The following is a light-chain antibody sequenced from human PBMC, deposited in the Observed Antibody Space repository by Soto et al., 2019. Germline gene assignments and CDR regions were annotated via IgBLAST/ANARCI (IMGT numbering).Light chain of an antibody. Sequence: DLQMTQSPSSVSASVGDRVTITCRASQGISSRLAWYQQKPGKAPNLLIHAASSLQSGVPSRFSGSGSETDFTLTIGSLQPEDFATYYCQQSNSFPLTFGGGTKVEIK. CDR3: QQSNSFPLT. J-gene: IGKJ4*01. CDR2: AAS. CDR1: QGISSR. V-gene: IGKV1-12*01.